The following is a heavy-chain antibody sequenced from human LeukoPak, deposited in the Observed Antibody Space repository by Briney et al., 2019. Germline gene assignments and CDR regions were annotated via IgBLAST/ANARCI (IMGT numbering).Heavy chain of an antibody. CDR2: INHSGST. J-gene: IGHJ4*02. D-gene: IGHD3-10*01. CDR3: AREVPYYGSGSEFDY. CDR1: GGSFSGYY. V-gene: IGHV4-34*01. Sequence: SETLSLTCAVYGGSFSGYYWSWIRQPPGKGLEWIGEINHSGSTNYNPSLKSRVTISVDTSKNQFSLKLSPVTAADTAVYYCAREVPYYGSGSEFDYWGQGTLVTVSS.